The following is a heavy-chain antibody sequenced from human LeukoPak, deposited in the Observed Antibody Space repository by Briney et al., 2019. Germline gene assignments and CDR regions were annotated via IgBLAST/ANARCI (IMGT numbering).Heavy chain of an antibody. CDR2: IYYRGST. CDR1: GGSISNSSHY. CDR3: ARNQAVAANRGAFDI. V-gene: IGHV4-39*06. D-gene: IGHD6-19*01. J-gene: IGHJ3*02. Sequence: LETLSLTCTVSGGSISNSSHYWGWIRQPPGKGLEWIGSIYYRGSTYYNPYNPSLTSRVTMSVDTSKNQFPLKLDSVTEKDTAMYYCARNQAVAANRGAFDIWGQGTMVTVSS.